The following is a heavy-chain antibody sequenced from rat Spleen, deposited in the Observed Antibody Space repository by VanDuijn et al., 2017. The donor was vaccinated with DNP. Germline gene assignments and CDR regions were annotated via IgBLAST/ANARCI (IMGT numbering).Heavy chain of an antibody. CDR1: GFTFNKYW. CDR2: ITGGSGTT. J-gene: IGHJ1*01. D-gene: IGHD1-2*01. Sequence: EVQLVESGGGLVQPGRSLKLSCAASGFTFNKYWMTWIRQVPGKGLEWIASITGGSGTTSYPDSVKGRFTISRDDAKNTLSLQMNSLRSEDTATYYCARGSSSMYWYFDFWGPGTMVTVSS. CDR3: ARGSSSMYWYFDF. V-gene: IGHV5-31*01.